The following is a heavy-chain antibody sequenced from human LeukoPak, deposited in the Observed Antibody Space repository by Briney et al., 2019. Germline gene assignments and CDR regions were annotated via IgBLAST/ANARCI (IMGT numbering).Heavy chain of an antibody. Sequence: GASVKVSCKASGYTFTDYYIHWVRQAPGQGLDWMGWIHPKSGGTNYAQRFQGRVTMTRDTSIITAYMELNRLRSDDTAVYYCARVEWELQQFNWFDPWGQGTLVTVSS. CDR2: IHPKSGGT. CDR1: GYTFTDYY. D-gene: IGHD1-26*01. V-gene: IGHV1-2*02. CDR3: ARVEWELQQFNWFDP. J-gene: IGHJ5*02.